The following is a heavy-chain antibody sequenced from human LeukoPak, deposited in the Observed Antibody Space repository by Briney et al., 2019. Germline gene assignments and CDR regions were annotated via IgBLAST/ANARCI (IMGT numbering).Heavy chain of an antibody. CDR3: ARESRSYSYGYVQGAFSFRIDY. V-gene: IGHV4-34*01. Sequence: SETLSLTCAVYGGSFIGYYWSWIRQPPGKGLEWIGEINHSGSTNYNPSLKSRVTISVDTSKNQFSLKLSSVTAADTAVYYCARESRSYSYGYVQGAFSFRIDYWGQGTLVTVSS. CDR1: GGSFIGYY. D-gene: IGHD5-18*01. CDR2: INHSGST. J-gene: IGHJ4*02.